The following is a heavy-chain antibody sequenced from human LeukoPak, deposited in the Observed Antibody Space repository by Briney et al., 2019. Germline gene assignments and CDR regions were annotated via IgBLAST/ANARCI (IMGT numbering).Heavy chain of an antibody. Sequence: PGGSLRLSCAASGFTFSSYWMSWVRLAPGKGLEWAANIKGDGGEKWYADSVKGRFTISRDNAQNSVHLQMNSLRAEDTAVYHCARDEYRSRWLHPWGQGTLVTVTS. V-gene: IGHV3-7*01. D-gene: IGHD5-24*01. J-gene: IGHJ5*02. CDR1: GFTFSSYW. CDR2: IKGDGGEK. CDR3: ARDEYRSRWLHP.